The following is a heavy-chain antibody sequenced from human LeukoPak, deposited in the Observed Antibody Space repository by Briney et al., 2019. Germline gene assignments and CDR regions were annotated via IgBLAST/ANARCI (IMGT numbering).Heavy chain of an antibody. D-gene: IGHD3-3*02. V-gene: IGHV3-53*01. CDR3: ARVGDHFHWYLVL. Sequence: PGGSLRLSCAASGFTVSTNYMSWVRQAPGKGLEWVSILYSGSSTYYADSVEGRFTISRDSSKNTLFLQMNDLRAEDTAVYYCARVGDHFHWYLVLWGRGTLVTVSS. CDR1: GFTVSTNY. CDR2: LYSGSST. J-gene: IGHJ2*01.